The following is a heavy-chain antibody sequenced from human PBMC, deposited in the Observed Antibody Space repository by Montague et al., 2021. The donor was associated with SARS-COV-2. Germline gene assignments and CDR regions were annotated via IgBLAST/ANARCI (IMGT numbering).Heavy chain of an antibody. CDR3: ARAQTTCFIANCVNYFDY. V-gene: IGHV4-59*02. D-gene: IGHD1-1*01. J-gene: IGHJ4*02. CDR1: GDCGTADH. CDR2: VCYTGTT. Sequence: SETLSLTCSGAGDCGTADHRSWTRESPGEVQERVGHVCYTGTTKYDPSLKSRVTISVDTSRRQFSLKLKSVTAADTAVYYCARAQTTCFIANCVNYFDYWGQGALVTVSS.